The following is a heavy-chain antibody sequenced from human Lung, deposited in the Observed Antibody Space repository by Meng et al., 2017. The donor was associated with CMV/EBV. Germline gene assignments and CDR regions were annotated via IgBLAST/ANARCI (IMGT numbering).Heavy chain of an antibody. Sequence: SXTLSLXCSVSGYSIGSGYLWRWIRQPPGKGLEWDGSIYHSGSTYHNPSLKSRVTITADSPRNQFSLKLISVTAADTAAYYGVRMGARGGNSLIDYWVQGTXVTVSS. J-gene: IGHJ4*02. V-gene: IGHV4-38-2*02. D-gene: IGHD4-23*01. CDR3: VRMGARGGNSLIDY. CDR1: GYSIGSGYL. CDR2: IYHSGST.